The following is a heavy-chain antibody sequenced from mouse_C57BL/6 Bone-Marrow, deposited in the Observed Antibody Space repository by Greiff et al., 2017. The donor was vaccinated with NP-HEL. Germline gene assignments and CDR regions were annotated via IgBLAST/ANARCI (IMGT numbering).Heavy chain of an antibody. Sequence: VKLVESGAELARPGASVKMSCKASGYTFTSYTMHWVKQRPGQGLEWIGYINPSSGYTKYNQKFKDKATLTADKSSSTAYMQLSSLTSEDSAVYYSAKGEFAWFAYWGKGTLVTVSA. J-gene: IGHJ3*01. V-gene: IGHV1-4*01. CDR1: GYTFTSYT. CDR2: INPSSGYT. CDR3: AKGEFAWFAY.